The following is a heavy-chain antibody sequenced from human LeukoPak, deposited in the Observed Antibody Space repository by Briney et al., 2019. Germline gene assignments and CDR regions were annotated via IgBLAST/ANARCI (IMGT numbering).Heavy chain of an antibody. CDR2: FSYTGST. V-gene: IGHV4-59*02. D-gene: IGHD3-10*01. J-gene: IGHJ3*02. CDR1: GGSVSSYY. CDR3: AKSNGYGLVDI. Sequence: SETLSLTCTVSGGSVSSYYWSWIRQPPGKGLEWIGYFSYTGSTNYNPSLKNRVTISLDTSRNQFSLKLNSVTAADTPVYYCAKSNGYGLVDIWGQGTMVTVSS.